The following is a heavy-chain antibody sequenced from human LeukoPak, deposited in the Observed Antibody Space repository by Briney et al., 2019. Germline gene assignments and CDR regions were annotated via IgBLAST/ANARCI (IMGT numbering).Heavy chain of an antibody. CDR2: MNPKSGNT. CDR3: ARVRTTYCSSTSCYRFDP. D-gene: IGHD2-2*02. Sequence: ASVKVSFKASGYTFTSYDINWVRQATGQGLEWMAWMNPKSGNTGYAQKFQGRVTITRNTSISTAYMELSSLRSEDTAVYYCARVRTTYCSSTSCYRFDPWGQGTLVTVSS. V-gene: IGHV1-8*03. J-gene: IGHJ5*02. CDR1: GYTFTSYD.